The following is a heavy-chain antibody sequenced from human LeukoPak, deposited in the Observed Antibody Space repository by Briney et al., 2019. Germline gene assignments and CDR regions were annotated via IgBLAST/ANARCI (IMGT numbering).Heavy chain of an antibody. CDR2: IRYDGSNI. D-gene: IGHD3-10*01. J-gene: IGHJ4*02. V-gene: IGHV3-30*02. CDR1: GFTFSSYG. Sequence: GGSLRLSCAASGFTFSSYGMHWVRQAPGKWLEWVAFIRYDGSNIYCADSVKGRFTIFRDNSKNTLYLQMNSLRAEDTAVYYCATAAMVRGSYYFDYWGQGTLVTVSS. CDR3: ATAAMVRGSYYFDY.